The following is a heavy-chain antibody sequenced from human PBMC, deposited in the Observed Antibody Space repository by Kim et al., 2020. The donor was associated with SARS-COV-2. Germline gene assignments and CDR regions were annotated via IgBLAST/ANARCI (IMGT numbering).Heavy chain of an antibody. D-gene: IGHD3-10*01. V-gene: IGHV1-18*01. J-gene: IGHJ4*02. CDR3: ARDLGDGSVFDY. Sequence: NYEQRLKGRVTMTTDTSTSTAYMEPRSLRCDDTAVYYCARDLGDGSVFDYWGQGTLVTVSS.